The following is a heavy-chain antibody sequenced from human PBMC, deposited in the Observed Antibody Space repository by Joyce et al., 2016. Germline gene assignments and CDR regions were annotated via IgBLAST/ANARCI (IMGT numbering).Heavy chain of an antibody. Sequence: QVQLVESGGGVVQPERSLRLSCVASGITFSSYAMHWVRQAQGEGLVRLAAISYDGSHEYYADSVKGRFTISRDKSKYTLFLQRNSLRAEDTAVYYCAKGGFYDSSGRGFFDFWGQGTLVTVSS. J-gene: IGHJ4*02. CDR3: AKGGFYDSSGRGFFDF. CDR2: ISYDGSHE. CDR1: GITFSSYA. V-gene: IGHV3-30*18. D-gene: IGHD3-22*01.